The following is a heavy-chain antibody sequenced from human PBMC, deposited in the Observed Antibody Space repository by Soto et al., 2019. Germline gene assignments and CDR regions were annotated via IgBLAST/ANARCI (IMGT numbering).Heavy chain of an antibody. V-gene: IGHV4-39*01. CDR2: IYYSGNT. J-gene: IGHJ4*02. CDR1: GGSISSSSYY. CDR3: ASREGSSWHDY. D-gene: IGHD6-13*01. Sequence: QLQLQESGPGLVKPSETLSLTCTVSGGSISSSSYYWGWIRQPPGKGLEWIGNIYYSGNTYYSPSLKRRATISVDTSKSQFSLKLSSVTAADTAVYYCASREGSSWHDYWGQGTLVTVSS.